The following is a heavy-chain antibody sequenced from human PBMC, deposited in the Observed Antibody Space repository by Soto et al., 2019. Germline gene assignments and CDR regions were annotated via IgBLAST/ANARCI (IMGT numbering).Heavy chain of an antibody. CDR1: GFTFSNYA. CDR2: ISYDGSNK. V-gene: IGHV3-30-3*01. D-gene: IGHD1-26*01. Sequence: QVQLVESGGGVVQPGRSLRLSCAASGFTFSNYAMHWVRQAPGKGLEWVAVISYDGSNKYYADSVKGRFTISRDNSKNTLYLQMNSLRAEDTAVYYCARGEWELPPFDYWGQGTLVTVSS. J-gene: IGHJ4*02. CDR3: ARGEWELPPFDY.